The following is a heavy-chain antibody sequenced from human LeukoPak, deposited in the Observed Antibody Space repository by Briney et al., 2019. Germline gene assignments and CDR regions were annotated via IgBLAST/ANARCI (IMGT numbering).Heavy chain of an antibody. Sequence: PSGTLSLTCAVSGGSISSSNWWSWVRQPPGKGLEWIGEIYHSGSTNYNPSLKSRVTISVDKSKNQFSLKLSSVTAADTAVYYCAQTNYSSSWSPSFDYWGQGTLVTVSS. V-gene: IGHV4-4*02. CDR1: GGSISSSNW. J-gene: IGHJ4*02. CDR3: AQTNYSSSWSPSFDY. CDR2: IYHSGST. D-gene: IGHD6-13*01.